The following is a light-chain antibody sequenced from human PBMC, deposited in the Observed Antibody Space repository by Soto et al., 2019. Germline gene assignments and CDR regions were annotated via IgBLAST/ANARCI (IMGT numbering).Light chain of an antibody. CDR3: ATWDDSLNGYV. CDR1: SSNIGSNA. J-gene: IGLJ1*01. V-gene: IGLV1-44*01. Sequence: QSVLTQSPSASGTPGQRVTISCSGSSSNIGSNAINWYQQVPGTAPKLLIYSDNQRPSGVPDRFSGSKSGTSASLAISGLQSEDEADYYCATWDDSLNGYVFGTGTQLTVL. CDR2: SDN.